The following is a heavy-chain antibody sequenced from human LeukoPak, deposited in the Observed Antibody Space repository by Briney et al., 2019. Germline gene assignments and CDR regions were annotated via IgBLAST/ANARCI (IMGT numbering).Heavy chain of an antibody. CDR1: GFSFSSYW. Sequence: PGGSLRLSCAASGFSFSSYWVHWVRQAPGKGLVWVSRINSDGYSTGYADSVKGRFTISRDNARNTLYLQMNTLRAEDTAIYYCAGWVATGGWFDPWGQGTLVTVSS. CDR2: INSDGYST. D-gene: IGHD4-4*01. CDR3: AGWVATGGWFDP. J-gene: IGHJ5*02. V-gene: IGHV3-74*01.